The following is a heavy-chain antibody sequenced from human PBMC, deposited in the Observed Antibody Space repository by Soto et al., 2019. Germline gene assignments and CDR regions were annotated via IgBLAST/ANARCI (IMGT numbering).Heavy chain of an antibody. CDR3: VREGVGFVSSGYPSRDFDS. V-gene: IGHV4-30-4*01. J-gene: IGHJ4*02. CDR1: GGPIRGDYY. CDR2: IFYSGST. Sequence: QVQLQESGPRLVRPSETLSLTCNVSGGPIRGDYYWTWIRQPPGKGLDWIGYIFYSGSTYYNPSLKSRVTMSVDTSKNQFSLILSSVTAAGTAVYYCVREGVGFVSSGYPSRDFDSWGQGNLVSVSS. D-gene: IGHD6-19*01.